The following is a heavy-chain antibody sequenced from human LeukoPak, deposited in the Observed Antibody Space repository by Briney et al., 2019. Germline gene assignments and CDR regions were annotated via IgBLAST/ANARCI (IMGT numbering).Heavy chain of an antibody. CDR1: GGSISSYY. V-gene: IGHV4-59*08. Sequence: SETLSLTCTVSGGSISSYYWSWIRQPPGKGLEWIGYVYYSGSTNYNPSLKSRVTISVDTSKNHFSLKLSSVTAADTAVYYCAKNGQSGFSFDPWGQGTLVTVSS. CDR3: AKNGQSGFSFDP. CDR2: VYYSGST. D-gene: IGHD3-3*01. J-gene: IGHJ5*02.